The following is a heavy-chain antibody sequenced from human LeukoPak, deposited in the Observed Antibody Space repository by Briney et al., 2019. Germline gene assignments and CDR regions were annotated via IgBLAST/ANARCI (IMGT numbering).Heavy chain of an antibody. Sequence: GGPLRLSCAASGFTFSNAWMSWVRQAPGKGLEWVGRIKSKTDGGTTDYAAPVKGRFTISRDDSKNTLYLQMNSLKTEDTAVYYCIREHYYDSSGPAGIDYWGQGTLVTVSS. CDR1: GFTFSNAW. CDR2: IKSKTDGGTT. J-gene: IGHJ4*02. V-gene: IGHV3-15*01. D-gene: IGHD3-22*01. CDR3: IREHYYDSSGPAGIDY.